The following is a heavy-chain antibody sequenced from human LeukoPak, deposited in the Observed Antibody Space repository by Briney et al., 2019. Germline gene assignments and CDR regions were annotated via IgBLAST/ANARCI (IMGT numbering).Heavy chain of an antibody. CDR1: GGSISSSSYY. J-gene: IGHJ6*03. CDR3: ATPGTYRGYYYYMDV. CDR2: IYYSGST. D-gene: IGHD6-13*01. V-gene: IGHV4-39*01. Sequence: SETLSLTCTASGGSISSSSYYWGWIRQPPGKGLEWIGSIYYSGSTYYNPSLKSRVTISVDTSKNQFSLKLSSVTAADTAVYYCATPGTYRGYYYYMDVWGKGTTVTVSS.